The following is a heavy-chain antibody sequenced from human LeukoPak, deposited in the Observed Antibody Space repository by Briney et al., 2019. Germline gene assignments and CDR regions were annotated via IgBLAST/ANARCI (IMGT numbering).Heavy chain of an antibody. J-gene: IGHJ4*02. V-gene: IGHV3-23*01. D-gene: IGHD4-17*01. CDR3: ARGRGLRTLFDY. CDR2: IAGGGGKK. CDR1: GFSFSDYA. Sequence: GGSLRLSCAASGFSFSDYALSWVRQAPGKGLEWVSYIAGGGGKKFYADSVKGRFTISRDNAKNSLYLQMNSLRDEDTAVYYCARGRGLRTLFDYWGQGTLVTVSS.